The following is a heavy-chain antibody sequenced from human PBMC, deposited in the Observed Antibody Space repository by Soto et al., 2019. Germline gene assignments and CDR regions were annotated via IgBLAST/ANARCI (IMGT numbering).Heavy chain of an antibody. CDR2: IWYDGSNK. D-gene: IGHD3-22*01. CDR1: GFTFSSYG. Sequence: GGSLRLSCAAAGFTFSSYGMHWVREAPGKGLEWVVVIWYDGSNKYYADSVKGRFTISRDNSKNTLYLQMNSLRAEDTAVYYCARAGSSGYFDYWGQGTLVTVSS. J-gene: IGHJ4*02. CDR3: ARAGSSGYFDY. V-gene: IGHV3-33*01.